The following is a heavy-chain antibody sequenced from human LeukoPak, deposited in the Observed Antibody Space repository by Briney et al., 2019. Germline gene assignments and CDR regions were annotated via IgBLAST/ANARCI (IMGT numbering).Heavy chain of an antibody. J-gene: IGHJ4*02. D-gene: IGHD3-22*01. Sequence: AGGSLRLSCAASGFTFSSYWMHWVRQAPGKGLVWVSRIYSDGSSTSYADSVKGRFTISRDNAKNTLYLQMNSLRAEDTAVYYCARGGGLYYYDNSGYEYWGQGTLVTVSS. V-gene: IGHV3-74*01. CDR2: IYSDGSST. CDR3: ARGGGLYYYDNSGYEY. CDR1: GFTFSSYW.